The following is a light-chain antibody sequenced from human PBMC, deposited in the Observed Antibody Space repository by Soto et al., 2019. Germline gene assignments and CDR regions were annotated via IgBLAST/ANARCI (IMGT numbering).Light chain of an antibody. V-gene: IGLV2-14*03. CDR2: DVI. Sequence: QSALTQPASVSGSPGQSITISCTGTSSDIGGYNYVSWYQQHPGKAPKLMIYDVIHRPSGVSNRFSGSKSGNTASLTISGLQAEHEADYYCSSYTSNSTPLVFGTGTKLTVL. J-gene: IGLJ1*01. CDR3: SSYTSNSTPLV. CDR1: SSDIGGYNY.